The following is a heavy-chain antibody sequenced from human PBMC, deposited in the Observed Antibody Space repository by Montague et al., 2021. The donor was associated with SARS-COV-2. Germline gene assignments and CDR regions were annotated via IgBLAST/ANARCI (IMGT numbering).Heavy chain of an antibody. D-gene: IGHD2-2*02. CDR2: ISYDGSNK. V-gene: IGHV3-30-3*01. CDR3: VRVRYCSSTSCYNVYYGMDV. J-gene: IGHJ6*02. Sequence: SLRLSCAASGFTFSSYAMHWVRQAPGKGLEWVAVISYDGSNKYYADSVKGRFTISRDNSKNTLYLQMNSLRAEDTAVDYCVRVRYCSSTSCYNVYYGMDVWGQGSTVTVSS. CDR1: GFTFSSYA.